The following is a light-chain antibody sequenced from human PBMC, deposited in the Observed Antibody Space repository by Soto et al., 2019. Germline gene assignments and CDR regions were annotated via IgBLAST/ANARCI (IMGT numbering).Light chain of an antibody. V-gene: IGKV4-1*01. Sequence: DIVMTQSPDSLAVSLGERATLNCKSRQSVLYSSNNKNYLAWYQQKPGQPPKLLIYWASTRESGVPDRFSGSGSGTDFTLTISSLQAEDVAVYYCQQYYSTPPTFGQGTKVEIK. CDR1: QSVLYSSNNKNY. CDR2: WAS. J-gene: IGKJ1*01. CDR3: QQYYSTPPT.